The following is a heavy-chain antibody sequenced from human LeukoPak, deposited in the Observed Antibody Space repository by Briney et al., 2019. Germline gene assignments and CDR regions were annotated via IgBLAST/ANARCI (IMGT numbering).Heavy chain of an antibody. D-gene: IGHD3-9*01. Sequence: ASGALSLTCAVSGGSISSSNWWSWIRQPPGKGLEWIGYIYYSGSTNYNPSLKSRVTISVDTSKNQFSLKLSSVTAADTAVYYCARQRRERYFDWWFFDYWGQGTLVTVSS. CDR1: GGSISSSNW. CDR2: IYYSGST. V-gene: IGHV4-4*02. CDR3: ARQRRERYFDWWFFDY. J-gene: IGHJ4*02.